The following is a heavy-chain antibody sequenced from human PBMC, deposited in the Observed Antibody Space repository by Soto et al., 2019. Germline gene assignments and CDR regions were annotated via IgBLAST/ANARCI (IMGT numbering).Heavy chain of an antibody. V-gene: IGHV3-7*01. CDR1: GFTFSSYW. J-gene: IGHJ6*02. D-gene: IGHD5-12*01. CDR2: IKQDGSEK. Sequence: GSLRLSCAASGFTFSSYWMSWVRQAPGKGLEWVANIKQDGSEKYYVDSVKGRFTISRDNAKNSLYLQMNSLRAEDTAVYYCARDPNIVATMGSIYYYYGMDVWGQGTTVTVSS. CDR3: ARDPNIVATMGSIYYYYGMDV.